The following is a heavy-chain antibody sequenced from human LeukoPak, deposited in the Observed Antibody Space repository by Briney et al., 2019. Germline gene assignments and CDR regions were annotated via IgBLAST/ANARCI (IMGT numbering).Heavy chain of an antibody. CDR1: GFTFSSYA. J-gene: IGHJ4*02. D-gene: IGHD3-16*01. CDR2: ISGSGGST. Sequence: GSLRLSCAASGFTFSSYAMSWVRQAPGKGLEWVSAISGSGGSTYYADSVKGRFTISRDNSKNTLYLQMNSLRAEDTAVYYCAHYDASRRMNDYWGQGTLVTVSS. CDR3: AHYDASRRMNDY. V-gene: IGHV3-23*01.